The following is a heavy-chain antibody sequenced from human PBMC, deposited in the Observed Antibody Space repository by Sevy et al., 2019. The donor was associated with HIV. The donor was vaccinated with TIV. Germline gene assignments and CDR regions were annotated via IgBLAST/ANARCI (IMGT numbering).Heavy chain of an antibody. CDR2: IYYSGST. CDR1: GGSISSYY. J-gene: IGHJ6*02. Sequence: SETLSLTCTVSGGSISSYYWSWIRQPPGKGLEWIGYIYYSGSTNHNPSLRSRVTISVDTSKNQFSLKLSSVTAADTAVYYCARLIAVAGPYYYGMDVWGQGTTVTVSS. D-gene: IGHD6-19*01. CDR3: ARLIAVAGPYYYGMDV. V-gene: IGHV4-59*01.